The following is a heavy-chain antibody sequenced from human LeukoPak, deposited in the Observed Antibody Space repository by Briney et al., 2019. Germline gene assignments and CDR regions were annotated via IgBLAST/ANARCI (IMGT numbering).Heavy chain of an antibody. D-gene: IGHD2-2*01. CDR1: GYTFTSYG. Sequence: GASVKISCKASGYTFTSYGISWVRQAPGQGLEWMGWISAYNGNTNYAQKLQGRVTMTTDTSTSTAYMELRSLRSDDTAVYYCASDRDIVVVPAAVWFDPWGQGTLVTVSS. V-gene: IGHV1-18*01. CDR3: ASDRDIVVVPAAVWFDP. J-gene: IGHJ5*02. CDR2: ISAYNGNT.